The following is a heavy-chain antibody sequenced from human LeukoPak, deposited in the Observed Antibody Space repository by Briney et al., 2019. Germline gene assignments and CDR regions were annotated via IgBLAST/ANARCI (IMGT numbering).Heavy chain of an antibody. V-gene: IGHV4-59*01. D-gene: IGHD3-22*01. CDR2: ISDPGKT. Sequence: SETLSLTCSVSGASLSSYYWGWIRQSPGKGLEWLGYISDPGKTDYNPSLKSRGTLSLDTSKNQFSLRLTSVTAADTAVYYCVTGYYEPFDNWGQGTLVTVSS. CDR3: VTGYYEPFDN. CDR1: GASLSSYY. J-gene: IGHJ4*02.